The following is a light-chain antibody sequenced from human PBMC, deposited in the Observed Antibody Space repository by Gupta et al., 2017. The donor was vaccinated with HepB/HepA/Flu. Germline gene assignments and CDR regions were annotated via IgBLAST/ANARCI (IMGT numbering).Light chain of an antibody. CDR3: QQDGSSPRS. Sequence: DIVLTQSPGTLSLSPGERAALSCRASQSVSSNYLAWYQQKPGQAPRLLMYGASNRATGIPDRFSGSGSGTEFTLTINRLEPEDFVVYYCQQDGSSPRSFGQGTKLEIK. V-gene: IGKV3-20*01. CDR2: GAS. J-gene: IGKJ2*04. CDR1: QSVSSNY.